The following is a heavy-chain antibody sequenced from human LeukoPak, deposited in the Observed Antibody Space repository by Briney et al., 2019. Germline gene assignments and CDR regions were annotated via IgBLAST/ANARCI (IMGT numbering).Heavy chain of an antibody. D-gene: IGHD6-19*01. V-gene: IGHV3-7*01. J-gene: IGHJ4*02. CDR3: ARDWLAVAGTAFDY. Sequence: RPGGSLRLSCAASGFTFSSYWMSWVRQAPGKGLEWVANIKQDGSEKYYVDSVKGRFTISRDNAKNSLYVQMNSLRAEDTAVYYCARDWLAVAGTAFDYWGQGTLVTVSS. CDR1: GFTFSSYW. CDR2: IKQDGSEK.